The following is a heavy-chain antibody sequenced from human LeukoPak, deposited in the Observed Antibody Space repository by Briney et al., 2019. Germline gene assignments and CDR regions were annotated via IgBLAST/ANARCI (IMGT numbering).Heavy chain of an antibody. V-gene: IGHV4-59*01. J-gene: IGHJ3*02. D-gene: IGHD4-17*01. CDR1: GDSISSYY. CDR3: ARDEPVTHDAFDI. Sequence: SETLSLTCTVSGDSISSYYWSWIRQPPEKGLEWIGDIYHSGSTNYNPSLKSRVTISVDTSKNQFSLKLNSVTAADTAVYYRARDEPVTHDAFDIWGQGTMVTVS. CDR2: IYHSGST.